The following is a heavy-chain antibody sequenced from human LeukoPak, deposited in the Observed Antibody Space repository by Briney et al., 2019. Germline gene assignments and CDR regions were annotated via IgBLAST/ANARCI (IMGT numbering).Heavy chain of an antibody. V-gene: IGHV4-61*02. CDR2: IQTSGST. CDR1: GGSISTGVYY. CDR3: ARLGYYDFWSGYK. J-gene: IGHJ4*02. D-gene: IGHD3-3*01. Sequence: PSETLSLTCTVSGGSISTGVYYWTWLRQPAGKGLEWIGRIQTSGSTNYNPSLKSRVTISVDTSKNQFSLKLSSVTAAHTAVYYCARLGYYDFWSGYKWGQGTLVTVSS.